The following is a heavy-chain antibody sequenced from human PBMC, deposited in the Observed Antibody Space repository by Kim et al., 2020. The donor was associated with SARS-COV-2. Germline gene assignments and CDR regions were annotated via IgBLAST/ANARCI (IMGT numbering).Heavy chain of an antibody. Sequence: GGSLRLSCAASGFTFATYTMSWLRQPPGKGLEWVSSIGGTTGNTYYADSVKGRFTISRDNSKSILYLQMNSLRPDDEALYYCAKPPRSTSGVGYWGQGTLDDVSS. J-gene: IGHJ4*02. D-gene: IGHD6-19*01. CDR1: GFTFATYT. CDR3: AKPPRSTSGVGY. V-gene: IGHV3-23*01. CDR2: IGGTTGNT.